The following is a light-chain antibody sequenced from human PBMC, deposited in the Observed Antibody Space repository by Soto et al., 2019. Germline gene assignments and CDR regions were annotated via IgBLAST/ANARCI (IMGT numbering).Light chain of an antibody. CDR2: EVS. V-gene: IGLV2-14*03. CDR3: SSYGSTPEG. CDR1: SSDVGDYDY. Sequence: QSALTQPASVSGSPGQAITISCTGTSSDVGDYDYVSWYQQHPGKAPKLIIHEVSARPSGSCDRFSGSKSGNTASLTISGLQAEDEAKYDCSSYGSTPEGFGTGTRVT. J-gene: IGLJ1*01.